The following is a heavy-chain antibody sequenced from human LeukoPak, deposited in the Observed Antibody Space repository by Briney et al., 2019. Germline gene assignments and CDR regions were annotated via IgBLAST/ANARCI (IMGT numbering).Heavy chain of an antibody. V-gene: IGHV4-30-2*01. CDR3: ARTSSGSYYGIDFDY. CDR1: GGSISSGGYS. D-gene: IGHD1-26*01. CDR2: IYHSGST. J-gene: IGHJ4*02. Sequence: SETLSLTCAVSGGSISSGGYSWSWIRQPPGKGLEWIGYIYHSGSTYYNPSLKSRVTISLDRSKNQFSLKLSSVTAADTAVYYCARTSSGSYYGIDFDYWGQGTLVTVSS.